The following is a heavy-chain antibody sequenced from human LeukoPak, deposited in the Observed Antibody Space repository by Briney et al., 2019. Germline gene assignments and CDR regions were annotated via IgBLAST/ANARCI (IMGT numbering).Heavy chain of an antibody. CDR1: GFTLSSHS. V-gene: IGHV3-48*01. CDR3: AREYYDFWSGYPGLGYYMDV. D-gene: IGHD3-3*01. Sequence: GGSLRLSCAASGFTLSSHSMNWVRQAPGKGLEWVSYISSSSGTIHYADSVKGRITIPRDNAKNSLYLQMNSLRAEDTAVYYCAREYYDFWSGYPGLGYYMDVWGKGTTVAVSS. CDR2: ISSSSGTI. J-gene: IGHJ6*03.